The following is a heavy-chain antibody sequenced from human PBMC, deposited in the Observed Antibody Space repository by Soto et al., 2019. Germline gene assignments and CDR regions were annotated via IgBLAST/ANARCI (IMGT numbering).Heavy chain of an antibody. CDR1: GGSISSYY. J-gene: IGHJ4*02. D-gene: IGHD3-10*01. Sequence: SETLSLTCTVSGGSISSYYWSWIRQPPGKGLEWIGYIYYSGSTNYNPSLKSRVTISVDTSKNQFSLKLSSVTAADTAVYYCASSYYYGSGSYGYWGQGTLVTVSS. V-gene: IGHV4-59*01. CDR3: ASSYYYGSGSYGY. CDR2: IYYSGST.